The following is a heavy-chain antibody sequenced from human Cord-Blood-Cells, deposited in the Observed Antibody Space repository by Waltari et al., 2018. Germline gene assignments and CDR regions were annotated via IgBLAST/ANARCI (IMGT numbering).Heavy chain of an antibody. CDR3: ATGYYDFWSGFTTNWFDP. J-gene: IGHJ5*02. D-gene: IGHD3-3*01. CDR1: GYTLTELS. CDR2: VDPEDGET. V-gene: IGHV1-24*01. Sequence: QVQLVQSGAEVKKPGASVKVSCKVSGYTLTELSMHWVRQAPGKGLEWMGGVDPEDGETIYAQKFQGRVTMTEDTSTDTAYMELSSLRSEDTAVYYCATGYYDFWSGFTTNWFDPWGQGTLVTVSS.